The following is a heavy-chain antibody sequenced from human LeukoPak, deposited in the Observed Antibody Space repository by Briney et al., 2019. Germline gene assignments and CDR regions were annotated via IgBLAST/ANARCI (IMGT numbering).Heavy chain of an antibody. CDR1: GGSFSGYY. Sequence: SETLSLTCAVYGGSFSGYYWSWIRQPPGKGLEWIGEINHGGSTNYNPSLKSRVTISVDTSKNQFSLKLSSVTAADTAVYYCARVGYDSSGYYRAYYFDYWGQGTLVTVSS. D-gene: IGHD3-22*01. CDR3: ARVGYDSSGYYRAYYFDY. V-gene: IGHV4-34*01. CDR2: INHGGST. J-gene: IGHJ4*02.